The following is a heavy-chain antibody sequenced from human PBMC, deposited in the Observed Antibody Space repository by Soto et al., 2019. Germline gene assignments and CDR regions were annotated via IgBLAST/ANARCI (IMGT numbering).Heavy chain of an antibody. CDR2: IIPIFGTA. D-gene: IGHD4-17*01. V-gene: IGHV1-69*13. Sequence: GASVKVSCKASGGTFSSYAIIWVRQAPGQGLEWMGGIIPIFGTANYAQKFQGRVTITADESTSTAYMELSSLRSEDTAVYYCARIPPTTVTKYYFDYWGQGTLVT. CDR1: GGTFSSYA. CDR3: ARIPPTTVTKYYFDY. J-gene: IGHJ4*02.